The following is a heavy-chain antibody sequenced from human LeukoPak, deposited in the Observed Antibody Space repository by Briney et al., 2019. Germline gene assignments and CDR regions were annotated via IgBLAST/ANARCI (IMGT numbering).Heavy chain of an antibody. CDR2: IIPILGIA. CDR1: GGTFSSYA. Sequence: ASVKVSCKASGGTFSSYAISWVRQAPGQGLEWMGRIIPILGIANYAQKFQGRVTITADKSTSTAYMELSSLRSEDTAVYYCALTRRPVGAIDYWGQGTLVTVSS. CDR3: ALTRRPVGAIDY. V-gene: IGHV1-69*04. D-gene: IGHD1-26*01. J-gene: IGHJ4*02.